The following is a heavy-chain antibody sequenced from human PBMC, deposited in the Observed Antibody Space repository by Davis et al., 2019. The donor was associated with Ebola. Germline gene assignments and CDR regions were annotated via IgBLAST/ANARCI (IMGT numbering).Heavy chain of an antibody. J-gene: IGHJ4*02. CDR1: GGSISSGGYS. D-gene: IGHD3-22*01. V-gene: IGHV4-30-2*01. CDR2: IYHSGST. CDR3: ASSITMIHTLDY. Sequence: PSETLSLTCAVSGGSISSGGYSWSWIRQPPGKGLEWIGYIYHSGSTYYNPSLKSRVTISVDRSKNQFSLKLSSVTAADTAVYYCASSITMIHTLDYWGQGTLVTVSS.